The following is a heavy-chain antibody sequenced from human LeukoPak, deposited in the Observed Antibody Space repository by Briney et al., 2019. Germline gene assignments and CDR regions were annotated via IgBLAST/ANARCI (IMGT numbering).Heavy chain of an antibody. D-gene: IGHD1-7*01. V-gene: IGHV1-69*04. CDR2: IVPILGIA. J-gene: IGHJ4*02. CDR1: GGTFSSYA. CDR3: ARGGYNWNSTFDY. Sequence: SVKVSCKASGGTFSSYAISWVRQAPGQGLEWMGRIVPILGIANYAQKFQGRVTITADKSTSTAYMELSSLRSEDTAVYYCARGGYNWNSTFDYWGQGTLVTVSS.